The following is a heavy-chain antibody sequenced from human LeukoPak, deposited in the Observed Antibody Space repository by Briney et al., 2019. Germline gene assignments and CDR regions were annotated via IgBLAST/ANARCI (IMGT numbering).Heavy chain of an antibody. CDR3: AKGSAAARPYYFDS. Sequence: GGSLRLSCAASGFTFSSYAMSRVRQAPGKGLEWVSAISGSGGSTYYADSVKGRFTISRDSSRHTLSLQMNGLRADDTAVYYCAKGSAAARPYYFDSWGQETLVAVSS. D-gene: IGHD6-6*01. V-gene: IGHV3-23*01. CDR1: GFTFSSYA. CDR2: ISGSGGST. J-gene: IGHJ4*02.